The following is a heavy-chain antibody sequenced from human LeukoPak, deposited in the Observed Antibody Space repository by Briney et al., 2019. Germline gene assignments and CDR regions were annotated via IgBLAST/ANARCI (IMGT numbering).Heavy chain of an antibody. Sequence: GGSLRLSCAASGFTFSSYGMHWVRQAPGKGLEWVAFIRYDGSNKYYADSVKGRFTISRDNSKNTLYLQMNSLRAEDTAVYYCAKAQYDILTGYYLFDYWGQGTLVTVSS. D-gene: IGHD3-9*01. J-gene: IGHJ4*02. CDR1: GFTFSSYG. V-gene: IGHV3-30*02. CDR2: IRYDGSNK. CDR3: AKAQYDILTGYYLFDY.